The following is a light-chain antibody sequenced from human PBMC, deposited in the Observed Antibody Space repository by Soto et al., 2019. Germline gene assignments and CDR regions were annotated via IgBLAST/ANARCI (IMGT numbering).Light chain of an antibody. J-gene: IGKJ1*01. CDR3: QQFYSTPWT. CDR1: QSVLSTSNNKNY. Sequence: DIVVTQSPDSLAVPLGERATINCKSSQSVLSTSNNKNYFAWYQQKPGQPPKLLFYWASTRESGVPDRFSGSGSGADFTLTISSLQVEDVAVYYCQQFYSTPWTFGQGTKVDIK. CDR2: WAS. V-gene: IGKV4-1*01.